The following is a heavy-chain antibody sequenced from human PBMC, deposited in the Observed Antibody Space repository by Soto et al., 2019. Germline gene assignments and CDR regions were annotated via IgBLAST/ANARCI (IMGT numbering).Heavy chain of an antibody. V-gene: IGHV1-8*01. J-gene: IGHJ4*02. Sequence: GASVKVSCKASGYTFTSFDINCVRQATGQGLEWMGWMNPNSGHTGYAQKFQGRVTMTRDTSISTAYMELSSLRYEDTAVYYCTRGRNSGDGYNGGGYWGQGTLVTVSS. D-gene: IGHD1-1*01. CDR3: TRGRNSGDGYNGGGY. CDR1: GYTFTSFD. CDR2: MNPNSGHT.